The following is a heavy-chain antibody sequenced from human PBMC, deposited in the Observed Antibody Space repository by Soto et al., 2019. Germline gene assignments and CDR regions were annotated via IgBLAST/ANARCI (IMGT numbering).Heavy chain of an antibody. CDR3: ARDPVGATGFDP. J-gene: IGHJ5*02. V-gene: IGHV1-18*01. CDR1: GYNYIMYG. CDR2: ISTYTGET. Sequence: QVQLEQSGPEVKKPGASVRVSCKASGYNYIMYGISWVRQAPGQGLEWLGWISTYTGETNYAEDLQDRLTMTTDISTSTAYMELGSLKSDDTAVYYCARDPVGATGFDPWGQGTLVTVSS. D-gene: IGHD2-21*02.